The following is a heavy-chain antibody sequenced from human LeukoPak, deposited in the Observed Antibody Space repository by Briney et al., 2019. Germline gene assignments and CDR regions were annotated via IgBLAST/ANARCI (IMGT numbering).Heavy chain of an antibody. Sequence: PGGSLRLSCAASRFTFSSYWMHWVRQAPGKGLAWVSRINSDGSSTSYADSVKGRFTISRDNAKNTLYLQMNSLRAEDTAVYYCFIPPYTTIFGVVIREGAFDIWGQGTMVTVSS. J-gene: IGHJ3*02. CDR3: FIPPYTTIFGVVIREGAFDI. CDR1: RFTFSSYW. D-gene: IGHD3-3*01. CDR2: INSDGSST. V-gene: IGHV3-74*01.